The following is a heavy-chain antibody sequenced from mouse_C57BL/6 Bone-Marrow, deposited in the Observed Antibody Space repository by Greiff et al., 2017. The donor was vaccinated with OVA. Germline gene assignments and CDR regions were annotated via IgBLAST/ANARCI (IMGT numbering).Heavy chain of an antibody. J-gene: IGHJ2*01. Sequence: QVQLQQSGPGLVQPSQSLSITCTVSGFSLTSYGVHWVRQSPGKGLEWLGVIWSGGSTDYHAAFISRLSISKDNSKSQVFFKMNSLQADDTAIYDCARKRWLPPPSYWGQGTTLTVSS. V-gene: IGHV2-2*01. CDR3: ARKRWLPPPSY. D-gene: IGHD2-3*01. CDR2: IWSGGST. CDR1: GFSLTSYG.